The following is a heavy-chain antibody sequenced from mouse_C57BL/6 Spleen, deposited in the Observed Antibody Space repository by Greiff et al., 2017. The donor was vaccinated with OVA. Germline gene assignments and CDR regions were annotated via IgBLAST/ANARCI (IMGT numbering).Heavy chain of an antibody. V-gene: IGHV1-82*01. D-gene: IGHD6-5*01. CDR1: GYAFSSSW. CDR3: ARAGPIPPYAMDY. Sequence: QVQLQQSGPELVKPGASVKISCKASGYAFSSSWMNWVKQRPGKGLEWIGRIYPGDGDTNYNGKFKGKATLTADKSSSTAYMQLSSLTSEDSAVYFCARAGPIPPYAMDYWGQGTSVTVSS. J-gene: IGHJ4*01. CDR2: IYPGDGDT.